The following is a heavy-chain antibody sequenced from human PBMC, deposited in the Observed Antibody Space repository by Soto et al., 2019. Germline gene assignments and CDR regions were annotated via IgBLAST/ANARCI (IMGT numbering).Heavy chain of an antibody. V-gene: IGHV3-30*03. CDR1: GFDFRHFG. D-gene: IGHD1-1*01. CDR3: XXXXXXSNWVNYYGLDV. J-gene: IGHJ6*02. Sequence: AQLVESGGGVVQPGRSLRLSCVGSGFDFRHFGMHWVRQAPGKGLEWVALITYDGTYSHYADVVKGRFTIARDDDTATVSLQMDNLTPEDTALYYXXXXXXXSNWVNYYGLDVWGQGTTVTVSS. CDR2: ITYDGTYS.